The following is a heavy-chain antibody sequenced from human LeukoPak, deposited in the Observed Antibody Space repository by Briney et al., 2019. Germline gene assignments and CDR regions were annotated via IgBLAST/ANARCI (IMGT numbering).Heavy chain of an antibody. V-gene: IGHV1-18*01. J-gene: IGHJ3*02. CDR3: SRVGDPPGDAFDI. CDR2: ISAYNGNT. Sequence: ASVQDSCKATRCTFRSYAISWVGQATGKGVEGMGWISAYNGNTNYAQKLQGRVTMTTDTSTSTAYIELRSLRSDDTAVYYCSRVGDPPGDAFDIWGQGTMVTVSS. CDR1: RCTFRSYA. D-gene: IGHD3-10*01.